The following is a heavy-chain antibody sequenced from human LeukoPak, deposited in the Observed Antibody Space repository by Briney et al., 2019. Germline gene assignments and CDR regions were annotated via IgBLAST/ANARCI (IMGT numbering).Heavy chain of an antibody. V-gene: IGHV3-9*01. CDR2: ISWNGDTI. CDR3: ARHGSITMVRGRLRYYYMDV. Sequence: PGGSLRLSCVVSGFSFEDHAMHWVRQAPGKGLEWVLGISWNGDTIDYADSVKGRFTVSRDNAKNSVYLQMNSLRAEDTAVYYCARHGSITMVRGRLRYYYMDVWGKGTTVTISS. J-gene: IGHJ6*03. CDR1: GFSFEDHA. D-gene: IGHD3-10*01.